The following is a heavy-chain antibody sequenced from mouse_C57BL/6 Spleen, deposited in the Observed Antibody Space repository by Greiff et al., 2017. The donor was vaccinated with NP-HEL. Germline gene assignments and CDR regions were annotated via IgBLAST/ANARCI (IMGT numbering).Heavy chain of an antibody. CDR1: GYTFTSYG. V-gene: IGHV1-81*01. J-gene: IGHJ4*01. Sequence: QVQLQQSGAELARPGASVKLSCKASGYTFTSYGISWVKQRTGQGLEWIGEIYPRSGNTYYNEKFKGKATLTADKSSSTAYMELRSLTSEDSAVYCCARSRDYYGSSFYAMDYWGQGTSVTVSS. CDR2: IYPRSGNT. D-gene: IGHD1-1*01. CDR3: ARSRDYYGSSFYAMDY.